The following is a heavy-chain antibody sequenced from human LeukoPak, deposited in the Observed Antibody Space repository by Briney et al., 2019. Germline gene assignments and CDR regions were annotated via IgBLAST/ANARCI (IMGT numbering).Heavy chain of an antibody. Sequence: ASVKVSCKASGYTFTDYTMHWLRQTPGQRLDWMGWINGGSGNTKYSPEFQGRVTITRDTSASTAYMELSSLRSEDTAVYYCANPRYDSSRYYYADWGQGTLVTVSS. CDR2: INGGSGNT. J-gene: IGHJ4*02. CDR1: GYTFTDYT. V-gene: IGHV1-3*01. D-gene: IGHD3-22*01. CDR3: ANPRYDSSRYYYAD.